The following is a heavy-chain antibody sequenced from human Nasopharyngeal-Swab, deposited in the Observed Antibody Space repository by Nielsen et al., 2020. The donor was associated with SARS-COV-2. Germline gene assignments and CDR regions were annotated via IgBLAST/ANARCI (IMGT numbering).Heavy chain of an antibody. CDR1: GFTFSSYA. D-gene: IGHD3-3*01. J-gene: IGHJ4*02. CDR2: ISGSGGST. V-gene: IGHV3-23*01. CDR3: AKELYDLSGALDQ. Sequence: GESLKISCAASGFTFSSYAMSWVRQAPGKGLEWVSAISGSGGSTYYADSVKGRFTISRDNSKNTLYLQMNSLRAEDSGLYFCAKELYDLSGALDQWGQGTLVTVSS.